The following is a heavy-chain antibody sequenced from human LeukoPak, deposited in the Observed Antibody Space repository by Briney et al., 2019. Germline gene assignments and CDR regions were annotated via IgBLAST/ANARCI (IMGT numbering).Heavy chain of an antibody. V-gene: IGHV1-24*01. D-gene: IGHD1-26*01. J-gene: IGHJ3*02. CDR2: FDPEDGET. Sequence: ASVKVSCKVSGYTLTELSMHWVRQAPGKGLEWMGGFDPEDGETIYAQKFQGRVTMTEDTSTDTAYMELSSLRSEDTAVYYCATPGDSGSYWGHAFDIWGQGTMVTVSS. CDR1: GYTLTELS. CDR3: ATPGDSGSYWGHAFDI.